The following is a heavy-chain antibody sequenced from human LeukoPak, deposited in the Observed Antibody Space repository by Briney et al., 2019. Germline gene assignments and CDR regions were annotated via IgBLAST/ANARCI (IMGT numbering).Heavy chain of an antibody. CDR2: IYYSGST. J-gene: IGHJ6*02. V-gene: IGHV4-59*01. D-gene: IGHD5-12*01. CDR1: GGSISSYY. Sequence: SETLSLTCTVSGGSISSYYWSWIRQPPGKGLEWIGYIYYSGSTNYNPSLKSRVTISVDTSKNQFSLKLSSVTAADTAVYYCARVPGYDPPAWGQGTTVTVSS. CDR3: ARVPGYDPPA.